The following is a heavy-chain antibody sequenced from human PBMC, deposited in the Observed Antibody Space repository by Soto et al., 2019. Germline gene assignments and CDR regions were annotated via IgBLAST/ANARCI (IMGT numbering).Heavy chain of an antibody. Sequence: SETLSLTCTVSGGSTSSGDYYWSWIRQPPGEGLEWIGYIYYSGITYYNPSLKNRLTISQDTSKNQFSLKLRSVTAADTAVYYCARQYGGYEYYFDYWGQGTLVTVSS. D-gene: IGHD5-12*01. J-gene: IGHJ4*02. CDR3: ARQYGGYEYYFDY. CDR2: IYYSGIT. V-gene: IGHV4-30-4*01. CDR1: GGSTSSGDYY.